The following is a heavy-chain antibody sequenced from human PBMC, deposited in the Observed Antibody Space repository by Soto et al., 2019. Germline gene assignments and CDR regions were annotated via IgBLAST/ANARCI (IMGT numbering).Heavy chain of an antibody. CDR3: AREADCSSTSCGLDY. Sequence: QVQLQESGPGLVKPSETLSLTCTVSGGSISSYYWSCIRQPPGKGLVWIGYIYYSGSTNYNHSLKSRVTISVDTSKNQFSLKLSSVTAADTAVYYCAREADCSSTSCGLDYWGQGTLVTVSS. J-gene: IGHJ4*02. CDR2: IYYSGST. CDR1: GGSISSYY. V-gene: IGHV4-59*01. D-gene: IGHD2-2*01.